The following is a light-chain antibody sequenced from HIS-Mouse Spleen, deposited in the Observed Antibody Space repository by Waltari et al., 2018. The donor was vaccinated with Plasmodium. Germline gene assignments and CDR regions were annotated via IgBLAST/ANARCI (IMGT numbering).Light chain of an antibody. V-gene: IGKV1-9*01. Sequence: DIQLTQSPSFLSASVGDRVTITCRARQGISSYLAWYQQKPGKAPKLLIYAASTLQSGVPSRVSGSESGTEFTLTISSLQPEDLATYYCQQLNSYPRVTFGPGTKVDIK. CDR2: AAS. CDR3: QQLNSYPRVT. J-gene: IGKJ3*01. CDR1: QGISSY.